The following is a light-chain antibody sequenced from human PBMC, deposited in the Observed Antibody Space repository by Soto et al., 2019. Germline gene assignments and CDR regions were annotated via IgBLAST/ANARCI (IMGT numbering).Light chain of an antibody. CDR3: QQSYSTLSIT. CDR2: AAS. Sequence: DIQMTQSPSSLSASVGDRVTITCRASESISRHLNWYQQKPGKVPKLLIYAASSLQNGVPSRFIGSGSGTDFTLTISNLQPEDFATYYCQQSYSTLSITFGQGTRLEIK. V-gene: IGKV1-39*01. J-gene: IGKJ5*01. CDR1: ESISRH.